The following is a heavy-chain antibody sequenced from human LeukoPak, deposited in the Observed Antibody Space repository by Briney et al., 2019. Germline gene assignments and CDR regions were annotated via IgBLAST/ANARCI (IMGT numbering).Heavy chain of an antibody. J-gene: IGHJ4*02. Sequence: GGSLRLSCATSGFTLGSYIMNWVRQAPGKGLEWVSYISSGSTTIYYADSVKGRFTISRDNAKNSLYLQMSSLRAEDTAVYYCARDVEQWLVRVYYFDYWGQGTLVTVSS. V-gene: IGHV3-48*01. CDR2: ISSGSTTI. CDR3: ARDVEQWLVRVYYFDY. D-gene: IGHD6-19*01. CDR1: GFTLGSYI.